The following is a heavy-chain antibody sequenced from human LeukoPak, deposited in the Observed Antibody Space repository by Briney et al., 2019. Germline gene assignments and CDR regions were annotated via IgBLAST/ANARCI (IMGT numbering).Heavy chain of an antibody. J-gene: IGHJ4*02. D-gene: IGHD2-2*01. CDR3: ARENPLYRSSTSCYAFDY. Sequence: SQTLSLTCTVSGGSISSGDYYWSWIRQPPGKGLEWIGYIYYSGSTYYNPSLKSRVTISVDTSKNQFSLKLSSVTAADTAVYYCARENPLYRSSTSCYAFDYWGQGTLVTVSS. CDR2: IYYSGST. V-gene: IGHV4-30-4*08. CDR1: GGSISSGDYY.